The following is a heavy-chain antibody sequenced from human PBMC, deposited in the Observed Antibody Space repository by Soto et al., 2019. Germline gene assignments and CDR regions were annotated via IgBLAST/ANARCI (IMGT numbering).Heavy chain of an antibody. CDR3: ARDRPLRYFDWLSIFDY. V-gene: IGHV3-30-3*01. D-gene: IGHD3-9*01. Sequence: GGSLRLSCAASGFTFSSYAMHWVRQAPGKGLEWVAVISYDGSNKYYADSVKGRFTISRDNSKNTLYLQMNSLRAEDTAVYYCARDRPLRYFDWLSIFDYWGQGTLVTVSS. CDR1: GFTFSSYA. CDR2: ISYDGSNK. J-gene: IGHJ4*02.